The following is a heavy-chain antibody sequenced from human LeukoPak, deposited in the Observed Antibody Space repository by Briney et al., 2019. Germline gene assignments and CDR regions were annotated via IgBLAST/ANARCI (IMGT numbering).Heavy chain of an antibody. CDR2: ISYDGYNK. CDR3: AKSYYYDSSGLEY. J-gene: IGHJ4*02. Sequence: GGSLRLSCAPSGFTFSSYGVSWVPQAPGRGLEWVAVISYDGYNKYYADSLKGRFTISRDNSKNTLYLQMHSLRPEDTAVYYCAKSYYYDSSGLEYWGQGALVTV. D-gene: IGHD3-22*01. CDR1: GFTFSSYG. V-gene: IGHV3-30*18.